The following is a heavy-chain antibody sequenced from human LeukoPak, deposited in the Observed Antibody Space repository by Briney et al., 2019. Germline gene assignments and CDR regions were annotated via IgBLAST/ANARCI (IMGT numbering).Heavy chain of an antibody. Sequence: GGCVRLSCAASGFTFSSYWMDWFRQAPGKGLEWVANVKPDGNDKYYADSVKGRFTISRDNAQNSLYLQMNSLRAEDTAVYYCARDLDYWGQAALGTVSS. V-gene: IGHV3-7*05. CDR2: VKPDGNDK. CDR1: GFTFSSYW. J-gene: IGHJ4*02. CDR3: ARDLDY.